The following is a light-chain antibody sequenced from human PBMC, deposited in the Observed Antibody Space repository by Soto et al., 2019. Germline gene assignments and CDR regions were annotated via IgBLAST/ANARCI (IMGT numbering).Light chain of an antibody. Sequence: DIQMTQSPSSVSGSVGDRVTITCRASQGIGSWLAWYQQKPGKAPKLLIYAATSLKRGVSSRFSGSGSGTDFTLTISSLQPEDFGIYYCQQANSFPITFGQGTRLEIK. CDR3: QQANSFPIT. J-gene: IGKJ5*01. V-gene: IGKV1-12*01. CDR1: QGIGSW. CDR2: AAT.